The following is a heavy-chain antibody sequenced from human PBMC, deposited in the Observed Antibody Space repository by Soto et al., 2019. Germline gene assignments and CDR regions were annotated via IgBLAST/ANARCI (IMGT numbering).Heavy chain of an antibody. CDR2: INPSGDSK. V-gene: IGHV1-46*01. CDR1: GYAFTPYY. D-gene: IGHD3-22*01. J-gene: IGHJ6*02. CDR3: ARDRVDSSVSEDYSYGTDV. Sequence: ASVKDSCKASGYAFTPYYMHWVRQAPGQGLAWMGIINPSGDSKSYAQKFQGRVTMTRHTSTTTVYMHLSSLRSEDTAVYYCARDRVDSSVSEDYSYGTDVWGQGTTVTVSS.